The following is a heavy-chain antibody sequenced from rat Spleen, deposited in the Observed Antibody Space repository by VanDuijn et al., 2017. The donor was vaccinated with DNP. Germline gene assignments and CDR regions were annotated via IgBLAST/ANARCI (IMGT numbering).Heavy chain of an antibody. V-gene: IGHV5-7*01. J-gene: IGHJ2*01. CDR3: ARPDY. CDR2: ITYDGGST. Sequence: EVQLVESGGGLVQPGNSLKLSCAASGFSFSDYNLAWVRQAPKEGLEWVATITYDGGSTYYRDSVKGRFTISRDNAKGTLHLQMDSLRSEDTATYYCARPDYWGQGVMVTVSS. CDR1: GFSFSDYN.